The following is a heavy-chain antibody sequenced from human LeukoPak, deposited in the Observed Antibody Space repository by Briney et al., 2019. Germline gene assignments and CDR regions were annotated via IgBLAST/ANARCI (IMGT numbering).Heavy chain of an antibody. Sequence: GGSLRLSCAASGFTFSNAWMSWVRQAPGKGLEWVGRIKSKTDGGTTDYAAPVKGRFTISRDDSKNTLYLQMNSLKTEDTAVYYCTTDRQGHPIAVEWWFDPWGQGTLVTVSS. V-gene: IGHV3-15*01. CDR3: TTDRQGHPIAVEWWFDP. J-gene: IGHJ5*02. CDR2: IKSKTDGGTT. D-gene: IGHD6-19*01. CDR1: GFTFSNAW.